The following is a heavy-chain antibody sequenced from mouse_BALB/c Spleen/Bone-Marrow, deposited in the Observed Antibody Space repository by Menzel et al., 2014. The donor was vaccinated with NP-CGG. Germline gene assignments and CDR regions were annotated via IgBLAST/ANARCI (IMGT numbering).Heavy chain of an antibody. Sequence: EVQLVESGGGLVKPGGSLKLSCAASGFAFSSYDMSWVRQTPEKRLEWVATISSGGSYTYYPDSVKGRFTISRDNARNTLYLQMSSLRSEDTALYYCARHPITYAMDYWGQGTSVTVSS. CDR3: ARHPITYAMDY. V-gene: IGHV5-9*02. CDR1: GFAFSSYD. CDR2: ISSGGSYT. J-gene: IGHJ4*01. D-gene: IGHD2-4*01.